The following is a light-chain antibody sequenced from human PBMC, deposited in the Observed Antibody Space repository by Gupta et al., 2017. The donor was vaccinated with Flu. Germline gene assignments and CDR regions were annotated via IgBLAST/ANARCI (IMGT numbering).Light chain of an antibody. CDR2: EVS. CDR1: SSDVGGYNY. CDR3: SSYTSSSRV. V-gene: IGLV2-14*01. Sequence: QSALTQPASVSGSPGQSITISCTGTSSDVGGYNYVSWYQQHPGNAPKLMIYEVSNRPSGVSNRFSGSKSGNTASLTISGRQAEDEDDYYCSSYTSSSRVFGGGTKLTVL. J-gene: IGLJ2*01.